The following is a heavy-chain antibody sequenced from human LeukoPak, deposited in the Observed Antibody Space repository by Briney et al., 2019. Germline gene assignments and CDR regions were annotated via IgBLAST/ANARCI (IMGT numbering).Heavy chain of an antibody. D-gene: IGHD4-17*01. CDR3: AKESTDTVTVYYYGMDV. CDR2: ISGSGGST. V-gene: IGHV3-23*01. J-gene: IGHJ6*02. Sequence: GGSLRLSCAASGFTFSSYAMSWVRQAPGKGLKWVSAISGSGGSTYYADSVKGRFTISRDNSKNTLYLQMNSLRAEDTAVYYCAKESTDTVTVYYYGMDVWGQGTTVTVSS. CDR1: GFTFSSYA.